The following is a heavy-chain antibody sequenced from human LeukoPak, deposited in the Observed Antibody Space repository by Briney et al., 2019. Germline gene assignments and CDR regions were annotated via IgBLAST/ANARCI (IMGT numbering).Heavy chain of an antibody. V-gene: IGHV3-7*01. CDR1: GFTFSGYW. CDR2: IQQDGSEK. Sequence: GGSLRLSCTASGFTFSGYWMSWVRQAPGKGLEWQANIQQDGSEKHYVDSVKGRFTISRDNAKYSLFLQMSSLRAEETAVYYCVRDCSGGDCYSGSDHGGQGTLVSVSS. D-gene: IGHD2-15*01. CDR3: VRDCSGGDCYSGSDH. J-gene: IGHJ4*02.